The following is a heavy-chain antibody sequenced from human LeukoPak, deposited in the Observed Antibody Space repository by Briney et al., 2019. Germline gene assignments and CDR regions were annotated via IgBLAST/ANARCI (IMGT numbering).Heavy chain of an antibody. J-gene: IGHJ4*02. D-gene: IGHD2-21*02. V-gene: IGHV3-30*03. CDR2: ISSDGSNK. CDR1: GFTFSNYG. Sequence: QVQLVESGGGVVQPGRSLRLSCAASGFTFSNYGMHWVRQAPGKGLEWVAVISSDGSNKYYEDSVKGRFTISRDTSKNTLYLQMNSLRAEDTAVYYCASGPTAESVVVTVPNFDYWGQGTLVTVSS. CDR3: ASGPTAESVVVTVPNFDY.